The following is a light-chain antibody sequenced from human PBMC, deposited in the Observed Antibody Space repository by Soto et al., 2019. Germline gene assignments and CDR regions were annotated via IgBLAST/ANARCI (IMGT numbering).Light chain of an antibody. CDR3: LQYNSWPLT. V-gene: IGKV3-15*01. Sequence: IVLMQSPATLPASPGDRATLSCRASQSVTSDLAWYQQKPGKAPRRLIYAASSMATGIPARFSGSGSGREFTLTISSLQSEDFAAYYCLQYNSWPLTFGGGTKVDIK. CDR2: AAS. CDR1: QSVTSD. J-gene: IGKJ4*01.